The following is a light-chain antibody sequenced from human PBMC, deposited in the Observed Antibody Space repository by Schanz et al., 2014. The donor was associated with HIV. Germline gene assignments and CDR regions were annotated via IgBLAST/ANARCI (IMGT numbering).Light chain of an antibody. Sequence: QTVVTQEPSFSVSPGGTVTLTCGLSSGSVSTSYYPSWYQQTPGQSPRTLIYSTHSRSSGVPDRFSGSILGNKAALTITGAQADDESDYCMLYMGSGIWVFGGGTKLTVL. CDR2: STH. J-gene: IGLJ3*02. CDR1: SGSVSTSYY. CDR3: MLYMGSGIWV. V-gene: IGLV8-61*01.